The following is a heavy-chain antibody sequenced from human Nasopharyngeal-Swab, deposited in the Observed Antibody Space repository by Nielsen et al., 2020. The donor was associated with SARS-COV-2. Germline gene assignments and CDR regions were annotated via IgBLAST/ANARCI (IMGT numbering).Heavy chain of an antibody. J-gene: IGHJ4*02. D-gene: IGHD6-19*01. CDR2: IYYSGSI. Sequence: RQAPGKGLEWIGSIYYSGSIYYNASLKSRVTISVDTSKNQFSLKLSSVTAADTAVYYCARLSGLFDYWSQGTLVTVSS. CDR3: ARLSGLFDY. V-gene: IGHV4-39*01.